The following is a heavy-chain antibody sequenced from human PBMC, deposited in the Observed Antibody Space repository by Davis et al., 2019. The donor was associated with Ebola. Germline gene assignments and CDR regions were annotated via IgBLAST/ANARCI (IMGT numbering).Heavy chain of an antibody. V-gene: IGHV3-23*01. CDR1: GFPFSLFA. Sequence: GESLKISCAASGFPFSLFAMSWVRQAPGKGLEWVSSLSGSGGGAYYADSVKGRFTISRDNSKNTLYLQMNSLRAEDTAVYYCATEGGFGAEKWGQGTLVTVSS. J-gene: IGHJ4*02. CDR2: LSGSGGGA. D-gene: IGHD3-3*01. CDR3: ATEGGFGAEK.